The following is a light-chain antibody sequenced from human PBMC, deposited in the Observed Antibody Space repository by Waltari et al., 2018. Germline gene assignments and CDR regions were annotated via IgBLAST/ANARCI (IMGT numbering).Light chain of an antibody. Sequence: ELVLTHSPGTLSSAPGERATLSCRASRDIGTYLVWYQQKPGQAPRLLIYRASNRATGIPDRFSGSGSGTDFSLTISRLEPEDFAVYYCQNHERLPATFGQGTRVEIK. CDR2: RAS. CDR1: RDIGTY. CDR3: QNHERLPAT. V-gene: IGKV3-20*01. J-gene: IGKJ1*01.